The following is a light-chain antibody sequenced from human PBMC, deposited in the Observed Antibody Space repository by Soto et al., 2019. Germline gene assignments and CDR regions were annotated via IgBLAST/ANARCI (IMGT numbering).Light chain of an antibody. V-gene: IGKV1-9*01. CDR2: GAS. Sequence: IQLTQSPSSLSASVGDRVTITCRASQGISSYLGWYQEKAWKDPKLLIYGASTLQSGVPSRFSGSGSGTDFTLTISSLQPEDFATYYCQQLNKYPSTFGGGTKVDIK. CDR1: QGISSY. CDR3: QQLNKYPST. J-gene: IGKJ4*01.